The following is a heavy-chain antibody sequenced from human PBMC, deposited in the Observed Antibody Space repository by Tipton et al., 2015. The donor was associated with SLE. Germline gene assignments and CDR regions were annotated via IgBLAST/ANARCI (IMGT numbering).Heavy chain of an antibody. Sequence: LSLTCTVSGGSISSYYWSWIRQPPGKGLEWVSAISGSGGSTYYADSVKGRFTISRDNSKNTLYLQMNSLRAEDTAVYYCAKDRINEGSDAFDIWGQGTMVTVSS. V-gene: IGHV3-23*01. CDR3: AKDRINEGSDAFDI. CDR2: ISGSGGST. CDR1: GGSISSYY. D-gene: IGHD2-15*01. J-gene: IGHJ3*02.